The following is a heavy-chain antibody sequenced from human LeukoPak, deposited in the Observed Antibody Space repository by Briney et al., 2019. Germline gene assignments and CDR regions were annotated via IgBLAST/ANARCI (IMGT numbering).Heavy chain of an antibody. Sequence: GGSLRLSCAVTGSTFSNYSMNWVRQAPGKGLEWVSSISSSSSYIYYADSVKGRSTISRDNAKNSLYLQMNSLRAEDTDVYYCARDFWYYDSSRYPREYTNYHYYGMDVWGQGTTVTVSS. V-gene: IGHV3-21*01. J-gene: IGHJ6*02. CDR3: ARDFWYYDSSRYPREYTNYHYYGMDV. CDR1: GSTFSNYS. D-gene: IGHD3-22*01. CDR2: ISSSSSYI.